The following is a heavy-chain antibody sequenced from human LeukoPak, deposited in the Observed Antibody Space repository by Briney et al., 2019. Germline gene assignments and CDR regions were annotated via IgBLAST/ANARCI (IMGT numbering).Heavy chain of an antibody. V-gene: IGHV3-23*01. CDR1: GFTFSSYA. CDR2: ISISGVST. Sequence: PGGSLRLSCAASGFTFSSYAMSWVRQAPGKGLEWVSAISISGVSTYYGDSVKGRFTISRDNAKNTLYLQMNSLRAEDTAVYYCARGLGGYTSSQAYWGQGTLVTVSS. J-gene: IGHJ4*02. CDR3: ARGLGGYTSSQAY. D-gene: IGHD6-13*01.